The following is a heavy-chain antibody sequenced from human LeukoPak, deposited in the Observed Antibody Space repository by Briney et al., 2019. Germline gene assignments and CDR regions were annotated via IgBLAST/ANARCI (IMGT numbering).Heavy chain of an antibody. V-gene: IGHV3-11*04. CDR1: GFTFSDYY. CDR3: ARGSTRAQAFDI. Sequence: GGSLRLSCAASGFTFSDYYMTWIRQAPRKGLEWVSYISSSGNTIYYADSVKGRFTISRDNSKNTLYLQMNSLRAEDTAVYYCARGSTRAQAFDIWGQGTMVTVSS. J-gene: IGHJ3*02. CDR2: ISSSGNTI.